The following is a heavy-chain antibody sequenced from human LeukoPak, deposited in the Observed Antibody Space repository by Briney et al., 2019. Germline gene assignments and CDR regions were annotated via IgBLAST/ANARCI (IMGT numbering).Heavy chain of an antibody. J-gene: IGHJ4*02. V-gene: IGHV1-18*01. D-gene: IGHD5-12*01. Sequence: ASVKVSCKASSYSFTRYGISWVRQAPGQGLEWMGWISGYNGNTNYAQKFLGRVSMTADTSTSTAYMELRSLTSDDTAVYYCARSGRGAYYYFDLWGLGTLVTVSS. CDR1: SYSFTRYG. CDR2: ISGYNGNT. CDR3: ARSGRGAYYYFDL.